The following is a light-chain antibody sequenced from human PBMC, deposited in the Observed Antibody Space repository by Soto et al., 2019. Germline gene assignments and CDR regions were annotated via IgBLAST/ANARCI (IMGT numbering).Light chain of an antibody. CDR1: SSDVGNYNL. CDR3: CSFALRSTLI. J-gene: IGLJ2*01. Sequence: QSALTQPASVSGSPGQPITISCTGTSSDVGNYNLVSWYQQYPGKAPKLMIYEGDKRPSGVSNRFFGSKSGNTASLTISGLQAEDEADYYCCSFALRSTLIFGGGTKLTVL. CDR2: EGD. V-gene: IGLV2-23*01.